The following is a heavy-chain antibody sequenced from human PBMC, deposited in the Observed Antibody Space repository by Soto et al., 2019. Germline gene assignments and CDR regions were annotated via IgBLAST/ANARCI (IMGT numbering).Heavy chain of an antibody. CDR3: ARTRDNNINYYYALDV. CDR1: GGSISSGGYY. V-gene: IGHV4-31*03. J-gene: IGHJ6*02. Sequence: QVQLLESGPGLVKSSETLSLPCSISGGSISSGGYYWGWVRQRPGKGLEWIGYVYFNENTYYNPSLRSRVNISLDTSKDQFSLRLTSVTAADTAVYYCARTRDNNINYYYALDVWGQGTTVTVSS. D-gene: IGHD1-20*01. CDR2: VYFNENT.